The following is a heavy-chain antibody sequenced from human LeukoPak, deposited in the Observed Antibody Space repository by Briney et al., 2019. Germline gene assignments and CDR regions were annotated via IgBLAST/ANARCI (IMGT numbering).Heavy chain of an antibody. V-gene: IGHV4-34*01. CDR3: ARGPRNMNSYYYYMDV. J-gene: IGHJ6*03. CDR1: GGSFSGYY. CDR2: INHSGST. D-gene: IGHD1-14*01. Sequence: SETLSLTCGVDGGSFSGYYWSWIRQPPGKGLNWIGEINHSGSTNYNPSLKSRVTISLDTSKNQFSLKLSSVTAADTAVYYCARGPRNMNSYYYYMDVWGKGTTVTVSS.